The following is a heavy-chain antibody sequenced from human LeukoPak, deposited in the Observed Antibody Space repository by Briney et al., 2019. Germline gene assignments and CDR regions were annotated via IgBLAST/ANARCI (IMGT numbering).Heavy chain of an antibody. D-gene: IGHD3-22*01. CDR3: ARQKRAYYYDSSGHTIDY. CDR2: IYPGYSDT. CDR1: GYSFTSYW. Sequence: GESLKISCKGSGYSFTSYWIGWVRQMPGKGLEWMGIIYPGYSDTRYSPSFQGQVTISADKSISTAYLQWSSLKTSDTAMYYCARQKRAYYYDSSGHTIDYWGQGTLVTVSS. J-gene: IGHJ4*02. V-gene: IGHV5-51*01.